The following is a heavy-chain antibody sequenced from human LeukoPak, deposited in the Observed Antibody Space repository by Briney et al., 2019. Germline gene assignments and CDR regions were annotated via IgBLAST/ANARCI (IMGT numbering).Heavy chain of an antibody. D-gene: IGHD3-10*01. CDR3: GRGWGSGMFYMDV. CDR2: IYTSGST. J-gene: IGHJ6*03. V-gene: IGHV4-4*07. Sequence: PSETLSLTCTVSGGSLSIYYWSWLRHPAGKGREWIGRIYTSGSTNYNPSLKSRVTMSVDTSKNQFSLKLSSVTAADTAVYYCGRGWGSGMFYMDVWGKGTTVTVSS. CDR1: GGSLSIYY.